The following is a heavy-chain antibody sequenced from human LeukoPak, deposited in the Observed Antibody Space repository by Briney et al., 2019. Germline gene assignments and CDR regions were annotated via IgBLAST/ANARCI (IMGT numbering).Heavy chain of an antibody. J-gene: IGHJ6*02. Sequence: GGSLRLSCAASGFAFSDFTMSWVRQAPGQGLEWVSSISSSSSYIYYADSVKGRFTISRDNAKNSLYLQMNSLRAEDTAVYYCARPSITMVRGTSYQYYYYGMDVWGQGTTVTVSS. D-gene: IGHD3-10*01. V-gene: IGHV3-21*01. CDR2: ISSSSSYI. CDR1: GFAFSDFT. CDR3: ARPSITMVRGTSYQYYYYGMDV.